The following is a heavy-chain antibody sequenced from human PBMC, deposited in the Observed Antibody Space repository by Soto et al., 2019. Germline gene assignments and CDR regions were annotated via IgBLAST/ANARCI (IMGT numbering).Heavy chain of an antibody. Sequence: ASVKVSCKASGYTFTSYAMHWVRQAPGQRLEWMGWVNAGNGNTKYSQMFQGRVTITRDTSATTAYMELSSLRSEDTAVYYCARPQYYYDSSGYRFSGMEVWGQGTTVTVSS. D-gene: IGHD3-22*01. CDR3: ARPQYYYDSSGYRFSGMEV. J-gene: IGHJ6*02. CDR2: VNAGNGNT. V-gene: IGHV1-3*01. CDR1: GYTFTSYA.